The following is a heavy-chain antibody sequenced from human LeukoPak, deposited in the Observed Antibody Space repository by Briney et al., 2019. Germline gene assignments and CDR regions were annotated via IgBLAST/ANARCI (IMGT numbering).Heavy chain of an antibody. CDR3: ARSGIAVAGHYYYGMDV. D-gene: IGHD6-19*01. CDR2: ISSSSSYI. Sequence: KPGGSLRLSCAASGFTFSSYSMNWVRQAPGKGLEWVSSISSSSSYIYYADSVKGRFTISRDNAKNSLYPQMNSLRAEDTAVYYCARSGIAVAGHYYYGMDVWGKGTTVTVSS. V-gene: IGHV3-21*01. J-gene: IGHJ6*04. CDR1: GFTFSSYS.